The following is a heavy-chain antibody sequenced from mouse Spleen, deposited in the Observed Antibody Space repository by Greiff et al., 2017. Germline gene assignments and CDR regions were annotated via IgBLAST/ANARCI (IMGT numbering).Heavy chain of an antibody. CDR3: ARGEMVAKDYYAMSY. J-gene: IGHJ4*01. D-gene: IGHD1-1*02. Sequence: EVKLMESGPGLAKPSQTLSLTCSVTGYSITSDYWNWIRKFPGNKLEYMGYIRYSGSTYYNPSLKSRISITRDTSKNQYYLQLNSVTTEDTATYNCARGEMVAKDYYAMSYWGQGTSVTVSS. V-gene: IGHV3-8*01. CDR1: GYSITSDY. CDR2: IRYSGST.